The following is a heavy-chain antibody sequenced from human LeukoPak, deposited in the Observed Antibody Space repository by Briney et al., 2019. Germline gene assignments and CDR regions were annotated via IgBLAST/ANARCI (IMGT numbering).Heavy chain of an antibody. CDR3: TKAGIAVPATPDY. V-gene: IGHV3-23*01. CDR1: GFTYSNYA. D-gene: IGHD6-19*01. J-gene: IGHJ4*02. Sequence: GGSLRLSCAASGFTYSNYAMNWVRQAPGKGLEWVSGISSGGGTTHYADSVKGRFIISRDNSKNTLYLQMDSLRAEDTAVYYCTKAGIAVPATPDYWGQGTLVTVSS. CDR2: ISSGGGTT.